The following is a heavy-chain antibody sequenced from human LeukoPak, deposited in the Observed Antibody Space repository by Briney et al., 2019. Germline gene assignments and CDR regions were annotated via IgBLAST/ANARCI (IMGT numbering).Heavy chain of an antibody. J-gene: IGHJ4*02. V-gene: IGHV3-48*01. CDR3: ARDGGSFFPLDC. Sequence: GGSLRLSCAASGFTFSSSTMNWVRQAPGKGLEWVSSISSGATTIYYADSVKGRFTVSRDNAKSSLYLQMRSLRADDTAVYYCARDGGSFFPLDCWGQGTLVTVSS. CDR1: GFTFSSST. D-gene: IGHD2-15*01. CDR2: ISSGATTI.